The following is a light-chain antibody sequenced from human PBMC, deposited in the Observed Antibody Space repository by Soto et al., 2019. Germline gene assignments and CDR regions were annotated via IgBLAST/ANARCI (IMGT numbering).Light chain of an antibody. CDR1: DSNIGRNS. CDR3: AAWDASLSACV. J-gene: IGLJ1*01. CDR2: YNN. V-gene: IGLV1-47*02. Sequence: QSVLTQPPSASGTAGQVVTISCSGGDSNIGRNSVYWYQHLPRMAPKLLIYYNNQRPSGVPDRFSGSRSGTSASLAIVGLRSEDEAVYYCAAWDASLSACVFGNGTKVTVL.